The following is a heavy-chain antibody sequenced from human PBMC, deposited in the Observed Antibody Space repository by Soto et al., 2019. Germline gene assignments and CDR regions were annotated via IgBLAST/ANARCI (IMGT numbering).Heavy chain of an antibody. J-gene: IGHJ4*02. CDR1: GFTFSSYS. CDR2: ISYDGSNK. D-gene: IGHD3-22*01. Sequence: QVQLVESGGGVVQPGRSLRLSCAASGFTFSSYSMHWVRQAPGKGLEWVAVISYDGSNKYYADSVKGRFTISRDNSKNTLYLQMNSLRAEDTAVYYCAKDGIRPSMIVVLSLDYWGQGTLVTVSS. CDR3: AKDGIRPSMIVVLSLDY. V-gene: IGHV3-30*18.